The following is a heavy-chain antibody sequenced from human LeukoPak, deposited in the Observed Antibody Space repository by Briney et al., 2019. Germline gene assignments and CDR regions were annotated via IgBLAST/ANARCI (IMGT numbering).Heavy chain of an antibody. CDR2: INHSGST. V-gene: IGHV4-34*01. CDR1: GGSFSGYY. D-gene: IGHD1-14*01. Sequence: SETLSLTCAVYGGSFSGYYWSWIRQPPGKGLEWIGGINHSGSTDYNPSLKSRVTISVDTSKNQFSLKLSSVTAADTAVYYCARTPRAEQPRLYYYYYYYMDVWGKGTTVTISS. CDR3: ARTPRAEQPRLYYYYYYYMDV. J-gene: IGHJ6*03.